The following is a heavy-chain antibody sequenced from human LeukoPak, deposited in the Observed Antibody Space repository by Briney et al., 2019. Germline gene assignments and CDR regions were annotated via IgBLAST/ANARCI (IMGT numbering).Heavy chain of an antibody. D-gene: IGHD3-10*01. CDR2: IIPIFGTA. V-gene: IGHV1-69*13. CDR3: ARVISYGSGSYYVYYFDY. Sequence: GASVKVSCKASGGTFSSYAISWVRQAPGQGLEWMGGIIPIFGTANYAQKFQGRVTITADESTSTAYMELSSLRSEDTAVYYCARVISYGSGSYYVYYFDYWGQGTLVTVSS. J-gene: IGHJ4*02. CDR1: GGTFSSYA.